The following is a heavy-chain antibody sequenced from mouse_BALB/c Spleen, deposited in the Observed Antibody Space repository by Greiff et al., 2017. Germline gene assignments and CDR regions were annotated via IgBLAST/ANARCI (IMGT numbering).Heavy chain of an antibody. J-gene: IGHJ1*01. CDR3: ARHGNGNYVNWYFDV. Sequence: EVKLMESGGDLVKPGGSLKLSCAASGFTFSSYGMSWVRQTPDKRLEWVATISSGGSYTYYPDSVKGRFTISRDNAKNTLYLQMSSLKSEDTAMYYCARHGNGNYVNWYFDVWGAGTTVTVSS. CDR2: ISSGGSYT. CDR1: GFTFSSYG. V-gene: IGHV5-6*01. D-gene: IGHD2-1*01.